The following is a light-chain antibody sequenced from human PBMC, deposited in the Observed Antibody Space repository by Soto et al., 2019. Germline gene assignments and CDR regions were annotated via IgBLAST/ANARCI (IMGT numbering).Light chain of an antibody. J-gene: IGKJ1*01. V-gene: IGKV3-15*01. CDR1: QSVSSD. Sequence: EVVLSQSPGTLSVSPGERATLSCRASQSVSSDLAWYHQKPGQAPRLLIYGASTRATGIPARFSGSGSGTEFTLTISSLQSEDFAVYYCQQYNNWPRTFGQGTKV. CDR2: GAS. CDR3: QQYNNWPRT.